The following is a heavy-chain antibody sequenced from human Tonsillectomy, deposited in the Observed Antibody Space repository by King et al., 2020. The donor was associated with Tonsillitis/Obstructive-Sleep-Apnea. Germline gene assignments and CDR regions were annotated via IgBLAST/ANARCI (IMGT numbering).Heavy chain of an antibody. CDR3: ARYYGDLGFDY. CDR1: GFTFSGDG. CDR2: IWYDGSNE. J-gene: IGHJ4*02. V-gene: IGHV3-33*01. D-gene: IGHD4-17*01. Sequence: VQLVESGGGVVQPGTSLRLSCAASGFTFSGDGMHWVRQAPGKGLEWVTFIWYDGSNEYYADSVKGRFTISRDNSKNTLYLQMNSLRAEDTAVYYCARYYGDLGFDYWGQGTLVTVSS.